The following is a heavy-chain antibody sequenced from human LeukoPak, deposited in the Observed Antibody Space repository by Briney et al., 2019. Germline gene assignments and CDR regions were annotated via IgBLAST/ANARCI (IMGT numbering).Heavy chain of an antibody. CDR3: AEAGIVGRTFRIDY. CDR2: ISDTGDDT. J-gene: IGHJ4*02. CDR1: RFTFRTYA. D-gene: IGHD1-26*01. V-gene: IGHV3-23*01. Sequence: GGSLRLSCAASRFTFRTYAMTWVCQATGKGLEWVSSISDTGDDTYYADSVQGRFTISRDNAKNTLYLQMNSLRAEDTAIYYCAEAGIVGRTFRIDYWGQGTLVTVSS.